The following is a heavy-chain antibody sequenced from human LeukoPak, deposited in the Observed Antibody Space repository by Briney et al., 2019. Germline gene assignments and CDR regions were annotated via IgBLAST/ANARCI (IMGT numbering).Heavy chain of an antibody. CDR2: INPNSGGT. CDR1: GYTFTVYY. D-gene: IGHD6-6*01. Sequence: ASVKVSCKASGYTFTVYYAHWVRQAPGQGLEWMGWINPNSGGTNYAQKFQGRVTMTRDTSISTAYMELSRLRSDDPAVYYCARAGSSSSPTFDYWGQGTLVTVSS. CDR3: ARAGSSSSPTFDY. J-gene: IGHJ4*02. V-gene: IGHV1-2*02.